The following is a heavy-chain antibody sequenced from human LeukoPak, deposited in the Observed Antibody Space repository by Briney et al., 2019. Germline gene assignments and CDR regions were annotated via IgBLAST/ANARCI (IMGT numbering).Heavy chain of an antibody. D-gene: IGHD1-26*01. CDR3: ARQSQWETRNWFDP. CDR2: ISAYNGNT. J-gene: IGHJ5*02. V-gene: IGHV1-18*01. CDR1: GGTFSSYA. Sequence: ASVKVSCKASGGTFSSYAISWVRQAPGQGLEWMGWISAYNGNTNYAQKLQGRVTMTTDTSTSTAYMELRSLRSDDTAVYYCARQSQWETRNWFDPWGQGTLVTVSS.